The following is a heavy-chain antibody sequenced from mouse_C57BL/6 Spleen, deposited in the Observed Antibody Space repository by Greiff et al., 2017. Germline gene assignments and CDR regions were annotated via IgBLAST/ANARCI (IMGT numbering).Heavy chain of an antibody. Sequence: EVKLVESARGLVQPGRSLKLSCTASGFTFSDYYMAWVRQVPEKGLEWVANIKYDGSSTYYLDSLKSRFIISRDNAKNILSLQMSSLQSEDTATYYCARYGSSSFDYWGQGTTLTVSS. CDR2: IKYDGSST. CDR1: GFTFSDYY. CDR3: ARYGSSSFDY. D-gene: IGHD1-1*01. J-gene: IGHJ2*01. V-gene: IGHV5-16*01.